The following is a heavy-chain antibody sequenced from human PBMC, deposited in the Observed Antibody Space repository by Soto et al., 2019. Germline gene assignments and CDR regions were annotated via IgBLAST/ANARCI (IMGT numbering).Heavy chain of an antibody. J-gene: IGHJ4*02. CDR2: INPSGGST. Sequence: QVQLVESGAEVKKPGASVKVSCKASGYTFTSYNMHWVRQAPGQGLEWMGIINPSGGSTSYAQKFQGRVTMTRDTSTSTVDMVLSSLRSEDTAVYYCASAGGSDYVSGSYRHIDYWSQGTLFTVSS. D-gene: IGHD3-16*02. CDR3: ASAGGSDYVSGSYRHIDY. CDR1: GYTFTSYN. V-gene: IGHV1-46*01.